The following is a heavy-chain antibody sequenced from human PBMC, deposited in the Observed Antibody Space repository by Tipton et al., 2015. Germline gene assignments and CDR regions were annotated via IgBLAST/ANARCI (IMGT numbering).Heavy chain of an antibody. CDR3: ARSGDTYFDY. D-gene: IGHD5-18*01. Sequence: LRISCSVSGDSLSRGTYYWTWIRQHPGKGLEWIGYIYYSATTYYNPSLKSRLTISLDRSKSHFSLQLSSVTAADTAVYYCARSGDTYFDYWGQGTLVTVSS. CDR2: IYYSATT. CDR1: GDSLSRGTYY. V-gene: IGHV4-31*03. J-gene: IGHJ4*02.